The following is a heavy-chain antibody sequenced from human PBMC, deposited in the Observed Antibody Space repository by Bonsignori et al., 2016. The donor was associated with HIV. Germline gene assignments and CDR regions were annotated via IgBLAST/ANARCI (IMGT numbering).Heavy chain of an antibody. J-gene: IGHJ2*01. V-gene: IGHV1-69*01. Sequence: WVRQAPGQGLEWMGGIIPIFGTANYAQKFQGRVTITADESTSTAYMELSSLRSEDTAVYYCARDEPQGWYFDLWGRGTLVTVSS. D-gene: IGHD1-14*01. CDR3: ARDEPQGWYFDL. CDR2: IIPIFGTA.